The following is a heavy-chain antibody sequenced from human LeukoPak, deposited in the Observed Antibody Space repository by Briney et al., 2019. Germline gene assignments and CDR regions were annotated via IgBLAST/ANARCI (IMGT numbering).Heavy chain of an antibody. Sequence: GGSLRLSCAAAGFTFNAFHMNWVRQAPGKGLEWISSITSSGTYITYADSIQGRFTISRDNAKNSLYLQMNSLRVDDTALYYCARASGGWDLDYWGHGTLVTVSS. V-gene: IGHV3-21*01. CDR2: ITSSGTYI. J-gene: IGHJ4*01. CDR3: ARASGGWDLDY. CDR1: GFTFNAFH. D-gene: IGHD1-26*01.